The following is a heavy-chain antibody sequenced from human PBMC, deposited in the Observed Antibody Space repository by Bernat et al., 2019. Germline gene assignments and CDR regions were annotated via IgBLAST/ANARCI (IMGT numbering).Heavy chain of an antibody. D-gene: IGHD1-7*01. CDR2: ISSSSSTI. CDR1: GFTFSNAW. V-gene: IGHV3-48*02. Sequence: EVQLVESGGGLVKPGGSLRLSCAASGFTFSNAWMNWVRQAPGKGLEWVSYISSSSSTIYYADSVKGRFTISRDNAKNSLYLQMNSLRDEDTAVYYCAREIANYKEIYFDYWGQGTLVTVSS. J-gene: IGHJ4*02. CDR3: AREIANYKEIYFDY.